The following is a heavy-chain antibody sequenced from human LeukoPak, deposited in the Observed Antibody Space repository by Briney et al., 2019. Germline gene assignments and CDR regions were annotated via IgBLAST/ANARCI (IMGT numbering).Heavy chain of an antibody. CDR1: GFTFSSYD. J-gene: IGHJ4*02. Sequence: GGSLRLSCAASGFTFSSYDMNWVRQAPGRGLEWVSVISGSGGSTYHADSVKGRFTISRDNSKNTLYLQMNSLRAEDTAVYYCARGRAAGVTNFDYWGQGTLVTVSS. V-gene: IGHV3-23*01. D-gene: IGHD6-13*01. CDR3: ARGRAAGVTNFDY. CDR2: ISGSGGST.